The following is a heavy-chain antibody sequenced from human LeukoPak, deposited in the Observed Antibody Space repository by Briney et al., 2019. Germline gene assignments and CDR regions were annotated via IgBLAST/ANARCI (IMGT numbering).Heavy chain of an antibody. CDR2: ISSGGNT. J-gene: IGHJ4*02. Sequence: KPSETLSLTCAVSGGSFSGYYWTWIRQSPGKGLEWIAEISSGGNTNENPSPSLKSRVTISVDRSKNQFSLNLSSVTAADTGLYYCARVDIVATIHFDYWGQGTLVTVSS. CDR3: ARVDIVATIHFDY. D-gene: IGHD5-12*01. CDR1: GGSFSGYY. V-gene: IGHV4-34*01.